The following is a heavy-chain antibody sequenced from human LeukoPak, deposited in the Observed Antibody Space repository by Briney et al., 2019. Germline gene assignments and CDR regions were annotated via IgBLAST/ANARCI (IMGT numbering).Heavy chain of an antibody. CDR3: ARGTALQDY. D-gene: IGHD2-2*02. Sequence: GGSLRLSCAASGFTFSPYWMHWVRQVPGKGLVWVSDINSDGTITHYADSVKGRFTVSRDNAQDTLYLQMNSLRAEDTAVYYCARGTALQDYWGQGTVVTVSS. J-gene: IGHJ4*02. V-gene: IGHV3-74*01. CDR1: GFTFSPYW. CDR2: INSDGTIT.